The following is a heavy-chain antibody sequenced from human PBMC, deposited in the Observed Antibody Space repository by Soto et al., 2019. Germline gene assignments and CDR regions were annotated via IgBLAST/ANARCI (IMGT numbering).Heavy chain of an antibody. CDR1: GGTFSSYA. D-gene: IGHD3-22*01. Sequence: RASVKVSCKASGGTFSSYAISWVRQAPGQGLEWMGGIIPIFGTANYAQKFQGRVTITADESTSTAYMELSSLRSEDTAVYYCARGYMSVYYYDTYNWFDPWGQGTLVTVYS. CDR3: ARGYMSVYYYDTYNWFDP. J-gene: IGHJ5*02. V-gene: IGHV1-69*13. CDR2: IIPIFGTA.